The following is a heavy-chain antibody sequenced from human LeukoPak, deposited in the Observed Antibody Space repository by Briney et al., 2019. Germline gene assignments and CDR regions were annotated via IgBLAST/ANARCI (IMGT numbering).Heavy chain of an antibody. J-gene: IGHJ5*02. D-gene: IGHD3-3*01. CDR1: GYTFTDYY. V-gene: IGHV1-18*04. CDR2: ISAYNGNT. Sequence: GASVKVSCKASGYTFTDYYIHWVRQAPGQGLEWMGWISAYNGNTNYAQKLQGRVTMTTDTSTSTAYMELRSLRSDDTAVYYCARLFTSYYDFWSGPDHNWFDPWGQGTLVTVSS. CDR3: ARLFTSYYDFWSGPDHNWFDP.